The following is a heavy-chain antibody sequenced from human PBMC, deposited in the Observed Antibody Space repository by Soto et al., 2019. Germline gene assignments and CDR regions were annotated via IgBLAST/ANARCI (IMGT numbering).Heavy chain of an antibody. CDR2: INPSGGST. CDR3: AREEGPVAGYYWFDP. J-gene: IGHJ5*02. D-gene: IGHD1-26*01. CDR1: GYTFTSYY. V-gene: IGHV1-46*01. Sequence: QVQLVQSGAEVKKPGASVKVSCKASGYTFTSYYMHWVRQAPGQGLEWMGIINPSGGSTSYAQKFQGIVTMTRDTSTSTVYMELSSLRSEDTAVYYCAREEGPVAGYYWFDPWGQGTLVTVSS.